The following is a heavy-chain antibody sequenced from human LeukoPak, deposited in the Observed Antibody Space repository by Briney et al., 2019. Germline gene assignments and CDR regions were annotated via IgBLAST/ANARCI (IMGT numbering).Heavy chain of an antibody. J-gene: IGHJ4*01. Sequence: ASVKVSCKASGYTFTSYGISWVRQAPGQGLEWMGWISAYNGNTNYAQRLQGRVTMTTDRSTSTAHMEVRSLRSDDTAVYYSARVLVFRPDTLKRSGYWGHGALVNVSS. V-gene: IGHV1-18*01. CDR2: ISAYNGNT. CDR3: ARVLVFRPDTLKRSGY. D-gene: IGHD1-1*01. CDR1: GYTFTSYG.